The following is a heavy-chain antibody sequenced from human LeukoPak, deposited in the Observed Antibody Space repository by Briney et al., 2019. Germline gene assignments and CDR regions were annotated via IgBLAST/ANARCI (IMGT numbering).Heavy chain of an antibody. CDR1: GATFSSYA. CDR3: PRELACTTGSSSNY. D-gene: IGHD6-6*01. CDR2: IIPIFGTA. V-gene: IGHV1-69*13. Sequence: CSVKVSFKASGATFSSYAISWVRQAPGQGLEWMGAIIPIFGTANYAQKFQGRVTITADESTSTAYMELSSLRSEAPAVHPRPRELACTTGSSSNYRGPGTLLTVSS. J-gene: IGHJ4*02.